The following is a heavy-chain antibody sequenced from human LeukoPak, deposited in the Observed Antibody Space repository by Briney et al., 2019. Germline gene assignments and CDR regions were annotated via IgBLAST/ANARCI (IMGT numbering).Heavy chain of an antibody. CDR3: ARTAVAAPVYYYYGMDV. J-gene: IGHJ6*01. V-gene: IGHV4-59*01. D-gene: IGHD6-19*01. CDR2: IYYSGST. Sequence: SETLSLTRTVSGGSISSYYWSWIRQPPGKGLEWIGYIYYSGSTNYNPSLKSRVTISVDTSKNQFSLKLSSVTAADTAVYYCARTAVAAPVYYYYGMDVWGQGTTVTVSS. CDR1: GGSISSYY.